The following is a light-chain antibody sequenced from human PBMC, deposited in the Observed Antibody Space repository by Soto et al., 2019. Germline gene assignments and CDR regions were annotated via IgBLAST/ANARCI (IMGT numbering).Light chain of an antibody. Sequence: QSALTQPASVSGSPGQSITISCTGTNSDVGGYDYVSWYQQHPGKAPKLMIYDVSNRPSGVSNRFSGSKSGSTASLTISGLQAEDEADYYCSSYTSSSILYVFGTGTKVTVL. V-gene: IGLV2-14*03. CDR3: SSYTSSSILYV. J-gene: IGLJ1*01. CDR1: NSDVGGYDY. CDR2: DVS.